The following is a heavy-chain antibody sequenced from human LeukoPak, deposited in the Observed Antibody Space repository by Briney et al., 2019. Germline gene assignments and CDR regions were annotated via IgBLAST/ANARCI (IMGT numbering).Heavy chain of an antibody. J-gene: IGHJ6*03. CDR3: ARQISRFLGSSAPFYMDV. D-gene: IGHD3-3*01. CDR2: IYDSGST. Sequence: PSETLSLTCTVSDGSISGDYWSWIRQPPGKGLERIGYIYDSGSTNYNPSLKSRVTISVDTSKNQFSLKLSSVTAADTAVYYCARQISRFLGSSAPFYMDVWGKGTTVTVSS. CDR1: DGSISGDY. V-gene: IGHV4-59*01.